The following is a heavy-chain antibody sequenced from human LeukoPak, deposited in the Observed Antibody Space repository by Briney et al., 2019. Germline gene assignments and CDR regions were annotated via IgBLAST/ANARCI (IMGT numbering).Heavy chain of an antibody. CDR1: GGSISSGGYS. CDR3: ARHIGRLERIAVTGSFDY. V-gene: IGHV4-61*08. J-gene: IGHJ4*02. Sequence: SETLSLTCAVSGGSISSGGYSWSWIRQPPGKGLEWIGYIYYSGSTNYNPSLKSRVTISVDTSKNQFSLKLNSMTAADTAVYYCARHIGRLERIAVTGSFDYWGQGTPVTVSS. D-gene: IGHD6-19*01. CDR2: IYYSGST.